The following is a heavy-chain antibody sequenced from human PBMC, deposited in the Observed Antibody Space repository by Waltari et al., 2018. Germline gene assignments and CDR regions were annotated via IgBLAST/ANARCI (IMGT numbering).Heavy chain of an antibody. CDR2: IYYSGST. CDR3: ARAYDPTNWFDP. V-gene: IGHV4-59*01. D-gene: IGHD3-22*01. J-gene: IGHJ5*02. CDR1: GGSISSYY. Sequence: QVQLQESGPGLVKPSETLSLTCTVSGGSISSYYWSWIRQPPGKGLEWIGYIYYSGSTNYNPSLTSGGTLSVDTSKNQFSLKLGTVTAADTAVYYCARAYDPTNWFDPWGQGTLVTVSS.